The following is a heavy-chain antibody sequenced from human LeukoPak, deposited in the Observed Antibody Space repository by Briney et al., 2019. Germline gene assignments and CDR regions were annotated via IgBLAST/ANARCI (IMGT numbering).Heavy chain of an antibody. D-gene: IGHD3-22*01. Sequence: GGSLRLSCAASGFTFSSYSMNWVRQAPGKGLEWASYISSSSSTIYYADSVKGRFTISRDNAKSSLYLQMNSLRAEDTAVYYCARFYYDSSGYSFDYWGQGTLVTVSS. V-gene: IGHV3-48*01. CDR1: GFTFSSYS. CDR3: ARFYYDSSGYSFDY. J-gene: IGHJ4*02. CDR2: ISSSSSTI.